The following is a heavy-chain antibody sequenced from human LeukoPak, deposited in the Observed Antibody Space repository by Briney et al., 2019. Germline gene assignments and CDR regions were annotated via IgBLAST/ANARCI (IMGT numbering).Heavy chain of an antibody. D-gene: IGHD6-13*01. CDR3: ARVRGYSSSWYLYYYYMDV. J-gene: IGHJ6*03. V-gene: IGHV3-7*01. CDR1: GFTFSSYW. CDR2: IKQDGSEK. Sequence: GGSLRLSCAASGFTFSSYWMSWVRQAPGKGLEWAANIKQDGSEKYYVDSVKGRFTISRDNAKNSLYLQMNSLRAEDTAVYYCARVRGYSSSWYLYYYYMDVWGKGTTVTVSS.